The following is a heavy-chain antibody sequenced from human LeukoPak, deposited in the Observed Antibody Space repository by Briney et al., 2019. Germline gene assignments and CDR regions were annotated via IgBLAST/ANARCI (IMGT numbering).Heavy chain of an antibody. V-gene: IGHV3-23*01. Sequence: GGSLRLSCAASGFTFSSYSMSWVRQAPGKGLEWVSSISGSGGSTYYADSVKGRFTISRDNSKNTLYLQMNSLRAEDTAVYYCAKDNSDFWSGVLNAFDIWGQGTMVTVSS. CDR2: ISGSGGST. D-gene: IGHD3-3*01. CDR3: AKDNSDFWSGVLNAFDI. J-gene: IGHJ3*02. CDR1: GFTFSSYS.